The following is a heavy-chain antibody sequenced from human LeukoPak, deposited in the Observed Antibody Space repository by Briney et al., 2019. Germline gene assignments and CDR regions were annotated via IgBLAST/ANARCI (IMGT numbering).Heavy chain of an antibody. J-gene: IGHJ3*02. CDR1: GFTFSSYW. CDR3: ARDWGEGLRYFDWLLSHDAFDI. Sequence: GGSLRLPCAASGFTFSSYWMHWVRQAPGKGLVWVSRINSDGSSTSYADSVKGRFTISRDNAKNTLYLQTNSLRAEDTAVYYCARDWGEGLRYFDWLLSHDAFDIWGQGTMVTVSS. CDR2: INSDGSST. D-gene: IGHD3-9*01. V-gene: IGHV3-74*01.